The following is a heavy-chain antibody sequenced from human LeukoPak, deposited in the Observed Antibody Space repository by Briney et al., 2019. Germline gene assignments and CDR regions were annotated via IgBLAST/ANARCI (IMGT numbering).Heavy chain of an antibody. CDR3: AKANMLLYRSGTGFDY. J-gene: IGHJ4*02. CDR2: ISGSGGST. D-gene: IGHD3-3*01. V-gene: IGHV3-23*01. CDR1: GFTFSSYA. Sequence: GGSLRLSCAASGFTFSSYAMSWVRQAPGKGLEWVSAISGSGGSTYYADSVKGRFTISRDNSKNTLYLQMNSLRAEDTAVYYCAKANMLLYRSGTGFDYWGQGTLVTVSS.